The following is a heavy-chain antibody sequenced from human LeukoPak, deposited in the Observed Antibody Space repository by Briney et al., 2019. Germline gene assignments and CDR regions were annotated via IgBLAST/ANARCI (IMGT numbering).Heavy chain of an antibody. CDR1: GYTFTSYG. V-gene: IGHV1-18*01. J-gene: IGHJ3*02. D-gene: IGHD3-9*01. CDR2: ISAYNGNT. CDR3: ARASGRVTLRYFDWSQPLDAFDI. Sequence: GASVKVSCKASGYTFTSYGISWVRQAPGQGLEWMGWISAYNGNTNYAQKFQGRVTMTRNTSISTAYMELSSLRSEDTAVYYCARASGRVTLRYFDWSQPLDAFDIWGQGTMVTVSS.